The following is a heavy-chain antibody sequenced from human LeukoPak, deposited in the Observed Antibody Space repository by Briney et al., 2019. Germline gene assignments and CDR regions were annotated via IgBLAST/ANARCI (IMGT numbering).Heavy chain of an antibody. D-gene: IGHD4-17*01. CDR1: GGTFSSYA. Sequence: GASVKVSCKASGGTFSSYAISWVRQAPGQGLEWMGGIIPIFGTANYAQKFQGRVTITADESTSTAYMKLSSLRSEDTAVYYCARDPQVDIDYGDPWGNYWGQGTLVTVSS. J-gene: IGHJ4*02. CDR3: ARDPQVDIDYGDPWGNY. V-gene: IGHV1-69*13. CDR2: IIPIFGTA.